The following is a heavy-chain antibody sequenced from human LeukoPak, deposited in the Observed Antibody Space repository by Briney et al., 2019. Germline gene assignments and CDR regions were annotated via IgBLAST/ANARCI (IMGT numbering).Heavy chain of an antibody. V-gene: IGHV4-34*01. CDR2: INHSGST. CDR1: GGSFSGYY. J-gene: IGHJ4*02. CDR3: ARGWDNLDY. Sequence: NTSETLSLTCAVYGGSFSGYYWSWIRHPPGKGLEWIGEINHSGSTNYNPSLKSRVTISVDTSKNQFSLKLSSVTAADTAVYYCARGWDNLDYWGQGTLVTVSS. D-gene: IGHD1-26*01.